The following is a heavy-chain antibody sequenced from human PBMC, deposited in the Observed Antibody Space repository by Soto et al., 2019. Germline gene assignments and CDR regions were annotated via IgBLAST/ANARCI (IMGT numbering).Heavy chain of an antibody. CDR3: AKHGGTPDLYFDY. V-gene: IGHV3-20*04. D-gene: IGHD3-16*01. Sequence: GGSLRLSCAASGFIFGAHAMSWVRQAPGKGLEWVSAINWIGGSTNYADSMKGRFTISRDNAKNPLYLQMSSLRAEDTALYYCAKHGGTPDLYFDYWAQGTPVTVSS. CDR2: INWIGGST. J-gene: IGHJ4*02. CDR1: GFIFGAHA.